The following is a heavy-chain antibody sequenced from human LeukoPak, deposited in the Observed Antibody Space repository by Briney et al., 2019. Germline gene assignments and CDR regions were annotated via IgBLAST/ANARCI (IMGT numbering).Heavy chain of an antibody. CDR1: GYTFTGYY. CDR3: ARTLSDSGLSY. CDR2: INPSGDST. V-gene: IGHV1-46*01. Sequence: ASVKVSCKASGYTFTGYYIHWVRQAPGQGLEWMGKINPSGDSTSYAQKFQGRVTMTTDTSTSTVYMELSSLRSEDTAVYYCARTLSDSGLSYWGQGTLVTVSS. J-gene: IGHJ4*02. D-gene: IGHD2/OR15-2a*01.